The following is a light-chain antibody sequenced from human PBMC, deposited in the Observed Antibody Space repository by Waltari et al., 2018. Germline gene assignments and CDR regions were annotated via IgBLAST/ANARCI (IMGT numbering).Light chain of an antibody. CDR2: AAS. V-gene: IGKV1-39*01. J-gene: IGKJ4*01. Sequence: DIQMTQSPSSLSASVGDRVSITCRTSQTISSYLNWYKQKPGKAPNLLIYAASSLQSGVPSRFSGSGSGTDFTLTISSLQAEDVAVYYCQQYYSTPPLTFGGGTKVEIK. CDR3: QQYYSTPPLT. CDR1: QTISSY.